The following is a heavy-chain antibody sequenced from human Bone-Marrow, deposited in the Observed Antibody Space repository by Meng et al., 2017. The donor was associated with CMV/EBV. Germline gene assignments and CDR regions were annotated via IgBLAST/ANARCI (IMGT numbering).Heavy chain of an antibody. D-gene: IGHD3-16*01. Sequence: GESLKISCAASGFTFSSYSMNWVRQAPGKGLEWVAFIRYDGSNKYYADSVKGRFTISRDNSKNTLYLQMNSLRAEDTAVYYCARDPTGEYYFDYWGQGTLVTVSS. CDR2: IRYDGSNK. V-gene: IGHV3-30*02. CDR1: GFTFSSYS. CDR3: ARDPTGEYYFDY. J-gene: IGHJ4*02.